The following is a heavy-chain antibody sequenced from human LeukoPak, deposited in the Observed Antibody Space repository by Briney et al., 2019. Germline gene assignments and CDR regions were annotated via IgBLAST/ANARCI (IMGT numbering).Heavy chain of an antibody. Sequence: SVKVSCKAFGGTFSSYAISWVRQAPGQGLEWMGGIIPIFGTANYAQKFQGRVTITADESTSTAYMELSSLRSEDTAVYYCARVREGGDTTRVTPFDYWGQGTLVTVSS. CDR3: ARVREGGDTTRVTPFDY. D-gene: IGHD3-10*01. V-gene: IGHV1-69*01. J-gene: IGHJ4*02. CDR2: IIPIFGTA. CDR1: GGTFSSYA.